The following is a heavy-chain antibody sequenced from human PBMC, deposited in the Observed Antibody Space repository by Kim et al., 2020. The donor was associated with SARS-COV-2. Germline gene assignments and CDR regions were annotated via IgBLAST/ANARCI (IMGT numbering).Heavy chain of an antibody. D-gene: IGHD6-13*01. V-gene: IGHV2-70*01. CDR2: IDWDDDK. J-gene: IGHJ4*02. CDR1: GFSLSTSGMC. CDR3: ARSRGIAAAGTPPDY. Sequence: SGPTLVKPTQTLTLTCTFSGFSLSTSGMCVSWIRQPPAKALEWLALIDWDDDKYYSTSLKTRLTISKDTSKNQVVLTMTNMDPVDTATYYCARSRGIAAAGTPPDYWGQGTLVTVSS.